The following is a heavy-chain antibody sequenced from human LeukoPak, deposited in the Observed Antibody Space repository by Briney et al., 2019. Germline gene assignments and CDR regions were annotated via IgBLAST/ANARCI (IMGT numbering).Heavy chain of an antibody. Sequence: PSETLSLTCTVSGGSISSYYWSWIRQPPGKGLEWIGEIDHSGSTNYNPSLKSRVTISVDTSKNQFSLKLSSVTAADTAVYYCARRVVVVAASLSWFDPWGQGTLVTVSS. V-gene: IGHV4-34*01. CDR2: IDHSGST. D-gene: IGHD2-15*01. CDR3: ARRVVVVAASLSWFDP. CDR1: GGSISSYY. J-gene: IGHJ5*02.